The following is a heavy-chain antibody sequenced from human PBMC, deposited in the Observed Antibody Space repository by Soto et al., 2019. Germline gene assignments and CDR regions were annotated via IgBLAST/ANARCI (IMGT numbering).Heavy chain of an antibody. Sequence: GASVKVSCKASGFTFTSSAMQWVRQARGQRIEWIGWIVVGSGNTNYAQKFQERVTITRDMSTSTAYMELSSLRSEDTAVYYCAASLEDIVVVVAASPPNYWGQGTLVTVSS. D-gene: IGHD2-15*01. J-gene: IGHJ4*02. CDR2: IVVGSGNT. V-gene: IGHV1-58*02. CDR3: AASLEDIVVVVAASPPNY. CDR1: GFTFTSSA.